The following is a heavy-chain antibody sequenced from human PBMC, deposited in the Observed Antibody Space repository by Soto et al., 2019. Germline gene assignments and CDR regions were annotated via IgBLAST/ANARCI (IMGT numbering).Heavy chain of an antibody. V-gene: IGHV1-69*02. J-gene: IGHJ5*02. CDR2: IIPILGIA. CDR3: ASCITMGPKWFDP. Sequence: QVQLVQSGAEVKKPGSSVKVSCKASGGTFSSYTISWVRQAPGQGLEWMGRIIPILGIANYAQKFQGRVTITADKSTSTAYMELSSLRSEDTAVYYCASCITMGPKWFDPWGQGTLVTVSS. CDR1: GGTFSSYT. D-gene: IGHD3-10*01.